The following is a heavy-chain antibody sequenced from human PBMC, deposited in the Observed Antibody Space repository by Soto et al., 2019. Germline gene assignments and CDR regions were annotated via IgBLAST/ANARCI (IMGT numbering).Heavy chain of an antibody. V-gene: IGHV4-34*01. CDR1: GGSFSGYY. J-gene: IGHJ6*03. D-gene: IGHD2-2*01. CDR2: INHSGST. Sequence: SETLSLTCAVYGGSFSGYYWSWIRQPPGKGLEWIGEINHSGSTNYNPSLKSRVTISVDTSKNQFSLKLSSVTAADTAVYYCARGVPLRPRFVKYYYMDVWGKGTTVTVSS. CDR3: ARGVPLRPRFVKYYYMDV.